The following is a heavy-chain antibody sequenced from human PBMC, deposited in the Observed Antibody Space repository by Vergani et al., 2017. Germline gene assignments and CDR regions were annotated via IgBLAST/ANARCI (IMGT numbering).Heavy chain of an antibody. CDR1: GYTFTSYA. J-gene: IGHJ5*02. CDR3: ARAGDFDWPLLRYWFDP. CDR2: INTNTGNP. Sequence: QVQLVQSGSELKKPGASVKVSCKASGYTFTSYAMTWVRQAPGQGLEWMGWINTNTGNPTYAQGFTGRFVFSLDTSVSTAYLQISSLKAEDTAVYYCARAGDFDWPLLRYWFDPWGQGTLVTVSS. V-gene: IGHV7-4-1*02. D-gene: IGHD3-9*01.